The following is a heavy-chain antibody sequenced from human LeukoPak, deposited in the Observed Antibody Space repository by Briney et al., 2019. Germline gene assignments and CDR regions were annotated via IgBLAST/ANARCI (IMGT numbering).Heavy chain of an antibody. Sequence: GGSLRLSCAASGFTFSSYDMHWVRQATGKGLEWVSAIGTAGDTYYPGSVKGRFTISRENAKNSLYLQMNSLRAGDTAVYYCARVGRKSRGSSSWNFDYWGQGTLVTVFS. CDR1: GFTFSSYD. D-gene: IGHD6-13*01. CDR2: IGTAGDT. CDR3: ARVGRKSRGSSSWNFDY. V-gene: IGHV3-13*01. J-gene: IGHJ4*02.